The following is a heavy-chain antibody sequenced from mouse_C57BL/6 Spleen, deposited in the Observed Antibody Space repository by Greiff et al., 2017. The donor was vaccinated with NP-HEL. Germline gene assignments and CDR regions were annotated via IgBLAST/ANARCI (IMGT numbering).Heavy chain of an antibody. D-gene: IGHD3-1*01. CDR3: ARPSAYYKPSFAY. CDR1: GYTFTSYW. V-gene: IGHV1-55*01. CDR2: IYPGSGST. Sequence: QVQLKQPGAELVKPGASVKMSCKASGYTFTSYWITWVKQRPGQGLEWIGDIYPGSGSTNYNEKFKSKATLTVDTSSSTAYMQLSSLTSEDSAVYYCARPSAYYKPSFAYWGQGTLVTVSA. J-gene: IGHJ3*01.